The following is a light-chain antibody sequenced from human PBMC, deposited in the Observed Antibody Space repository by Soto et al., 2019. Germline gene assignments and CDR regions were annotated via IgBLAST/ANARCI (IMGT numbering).Light chain of an antibody. CDR2: HAS. Sequence: MYMSPATLSASVGDRVTIICRATQSIGSWLAWYQQKPGTAPKVLIYHASNLQSGVPSRFSGSGSGTEFTLTISSLQPDDFATYYCQQYNSYSFGQGTKVDIK. CDR3: QQYNSYS. J-gene: IGKJ1*01. V-gene: IGKV1-5*02. CDR1: QSIGSW.